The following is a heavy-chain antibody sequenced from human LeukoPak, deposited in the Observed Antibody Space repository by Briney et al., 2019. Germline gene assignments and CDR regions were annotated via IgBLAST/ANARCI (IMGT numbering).Heavy chain of an antibody. J-gene: IGHJ4*02. Sequence: TGGSLRLSCAASGFTVSSNYMSWVRQAPGKGLEWVSVIYSGGSTYYADSVKGRFTISRDNPKNTLYLQMNSLRAEDTAVYYCASGVNIVATIVDYWGQGTLVTVSS. CDR1: GFTVSSNY. CDR3: ASGVNIVATIVDY. V-gene: IGHV3-53*01. CDR2: IYSGGST. D-gene: IGHD5-12*01.